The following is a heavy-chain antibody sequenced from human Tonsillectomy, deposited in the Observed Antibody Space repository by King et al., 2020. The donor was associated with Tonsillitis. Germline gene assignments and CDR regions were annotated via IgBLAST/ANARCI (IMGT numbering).Heavy chain of an antibody. CDR1: GYTFTGYY. D-gene: IGHD5-18*01. CDR3: ARVFAAMVFNWYFDL. J-gene: IGHJ2*01. Sequence: QVQLVESGAEVKKPGASVKVSCKASGYTFTGYYMHWVRQAPGQGLEWMGWINPNSGGTNYAQKFQGRVTMTRDTSISTAYMELSRLRSDDPAVYYCARVFAAMVFNWYFDLWGRGTLVTVSS. CDR2: INPNSGGT. V-gene: IGHV1-2*02.